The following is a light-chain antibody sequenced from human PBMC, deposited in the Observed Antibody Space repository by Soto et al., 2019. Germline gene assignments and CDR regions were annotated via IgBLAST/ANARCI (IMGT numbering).Light chain of an antibody. CDR1: SSDVGGYNY. J-gene: IGLJ2*01. CDR3: SSYAGSNSVL. Sequence: QSALTQPPSASGSPGQSVTISCTGTSSDVGGYNYVSWYQQHPGKAPKLMIYEVTKRPSGVPDRFSGSKSGNTASLTVSGLQAEDEADYYCSSYAGSNSVLVGGGTKLTVL. CDR2: EVT. V-gene: IGLV2-8*01.